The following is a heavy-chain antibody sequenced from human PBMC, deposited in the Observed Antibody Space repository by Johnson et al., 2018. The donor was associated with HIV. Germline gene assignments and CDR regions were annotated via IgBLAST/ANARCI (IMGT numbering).Heavy chain of an antibody. Sequence: EVQLVESGGGLIQPGGSLRLSCAASGFTVSSKYMSWVRQAPGKGLEWVSIIYSGGSTYYADSVKGRFTISSDKSKNTLYLQMNSLRAEDTAVYYCAAFRDYYGSGLNAFDIWGQGTMVTVSS. CDR2: IYSGGST. CDR1: GFTVSSKY. V-gene: IGHV3-53*01. J-gene: IGHJ3*02. CDR3: AAFRDYYGSGLNAFDI. D-gene: IGHD3-10*01.